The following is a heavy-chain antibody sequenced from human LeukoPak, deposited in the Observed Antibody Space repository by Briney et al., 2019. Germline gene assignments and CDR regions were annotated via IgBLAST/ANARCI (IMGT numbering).Heavy chain of an antibody. Sequence: SETLSLTCTVSGDSVSSHYWGWIRQPPGKGLEWIAYVYYTGTSNYNPSLKSRVTISIDTSKNQLSLKLISVTAADTAVYYCARYSNHVDYFDSWGQGTLVTVSS. CDR1: GDSVSSHY. CDR2: VYYTGTS. CDR3: ARYSNHVDYFDS. D-gene: IGHD4-11*01. J-gene: IGHJ4*02. V-gene: IGHV4-59*02.